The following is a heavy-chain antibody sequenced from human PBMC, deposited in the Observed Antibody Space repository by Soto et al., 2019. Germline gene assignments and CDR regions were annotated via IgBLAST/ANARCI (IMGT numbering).Heavy chain of an antibody. CDR1: GGSISSYY. Sequence: QVQLQESGPGLVKPSETLSLTCTVSGGSISSYYWSWIRQPPGKGLEWIGYIYYSGSTNYNPSLNRRVTISVDTSKNQFSLKLSCVTAADTAVYYCATVAGTRFDYWGQGTLVTVSS. D-gene: IGHD6-19*01. CDR2: IYYSGST. J-gene: IGHJ4*02. CDR3: ATVAGTRFDY. V-gene: IGHV4-59*08.